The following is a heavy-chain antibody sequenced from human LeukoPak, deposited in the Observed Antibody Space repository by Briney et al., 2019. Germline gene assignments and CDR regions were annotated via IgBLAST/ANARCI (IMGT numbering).Heavy chain of an antibody. Sequence: HPGGTLRLSCAASGFTFSSYAMSWVRQAPGQGLEWVSAIGPSGGSTYYADSVKGRFTISRDNSKNTLYLQMNSLRVEDTALYYCAKRVDYGGNYYFDYWGQGTLVTVSS. CDR3: AKRVDYGGNYYFDY. CDR1: GFTFSSYA. J-gene: IGHJ4*02. V-gene: IGHV3-23*01. D-gene: IGHD4-23*01. CDR2: IGPSGGST.